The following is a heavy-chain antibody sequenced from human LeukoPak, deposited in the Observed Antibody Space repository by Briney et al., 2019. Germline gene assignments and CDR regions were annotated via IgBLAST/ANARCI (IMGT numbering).Heavy chain of an antibody. CDR3: AKGGPYSSSSDFDY. J-gene: IGHJ4*02. D-gene: IGHD6-6*01. V-gene: IGHV3-43*01. Sequence: PGGSLRPSCAASGFTFDDYTMHWVRQAPGKGLEWVSLISWDGGSTYYADSVKGRFTISRDNSKNSLYLQMNSLRTEDTALYYCAKGGPYSSSSDFDYWGQGTLVTVSS. CDR1: GFTFDDYT. CDR2: ISWDGGST.